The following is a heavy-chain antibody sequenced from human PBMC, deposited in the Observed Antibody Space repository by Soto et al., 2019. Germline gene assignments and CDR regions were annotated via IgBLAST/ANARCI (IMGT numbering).Heavy chain of an antibody. Sequence: QVQLVQCGAEVKKPGSSVKVSCKASGGTFSSSAFSWVRQAPGQGLEWMGGIMPLFRTADYAQKFQGRVTITADESTSTAYLELSSLRSEDTGVYYCAGDKDRQQIGGNYCSLMDVGGQGTAVTVSS. CDR2: IMPLFRTA. CDR3: AGDKDRQQIGGNYCSLMDV. V-gene: IGHV1-69*12. J-gene: IGHJ6*02. CDR1: GGTFSSSA.